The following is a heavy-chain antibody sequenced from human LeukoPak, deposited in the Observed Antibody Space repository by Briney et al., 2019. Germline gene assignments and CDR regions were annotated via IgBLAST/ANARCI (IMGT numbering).Heavy chain of an antibody. J-gene: IGHJ4*02. CDR3: ARGGPGEAPGY. D-gene: IGHD3-10*01. V-gene: IGHV3-30*03. CDR2: ISYDGSNK. Sequence: GRSLRLSCAASGFTFSSYGMHWVRQAPGKGLGWVAVISYDGSNKYYADSVKGRLTISRDNSKNTLYLQMNSLRAEDTAVYYCARGGPGEAPGYWGQGTLVTVSS. CDR1: GFTFSSYG.